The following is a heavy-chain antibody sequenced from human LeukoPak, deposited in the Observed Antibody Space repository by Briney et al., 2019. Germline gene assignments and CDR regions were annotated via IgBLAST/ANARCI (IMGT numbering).Heavy chain of an antibody. J-gene: IGHJ3*02. Sequence: ASVKLSCEASGYTFSSYGITWVRQAPGQGLEWMGWISAYNGNTNYAQKLQGRVTMTTDTATRTAYMELRNLRSDDTAAYYCARDPTYSSSWKGFAFDIWGQGTLVTVSP. D-gene: IGHD6-13*01. CDR1: GYTFSSYG. V-gene: IGHV1-18*01. CDR3: ARDPTYSSSWKGFAFDI. CDR2: ISAYNGNT.